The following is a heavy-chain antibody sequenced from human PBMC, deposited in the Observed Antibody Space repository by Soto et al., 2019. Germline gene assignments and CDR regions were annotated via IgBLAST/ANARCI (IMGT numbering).Heavy chain of an antibody. Sequence: PTLVNPTQTLTLTCTFSGFSLSTSGVGVGWIRQPPGKALEWLVLIYWDDDKRYSPSLKSRLTITKDTSKNQVVLTLTNMDPVDTATYYCAHSTRLPTTYYYDSSGYNPWFFDYWGQGTLVTVSS. D-gene: IGHD3-22*01. CDR2: IYWDDDK. CDR3: AHSTRLPTTYYYDSSGYNPWFFDY. V-gene: IGHV2-5*02. CDR1: GFSLSTSGVG. J-gene: IGHJ4*02.